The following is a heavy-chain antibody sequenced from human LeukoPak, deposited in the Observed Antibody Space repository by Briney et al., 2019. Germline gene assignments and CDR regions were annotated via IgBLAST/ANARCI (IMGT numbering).Heavy chain of an antibody. V-gene: IGHV4-59*01. J-gene: IGHJ5*02. D-gene: IGHD3-10*01. CDR2: IYYSGST. CDR3: ARDLLAIVRGVKPNWCDP. Sequence: SGTLSLTCTVSGGSISSYYWSWIRQPPWKGLEGNGYIYYSGSTNYNPSLERRVNISVDTSKNQVSLKLSSVTAADTAVYYCARDLLAIVRGVKPNWCDPWGQGTLVTVSS. CDR1: GGSISSYY.